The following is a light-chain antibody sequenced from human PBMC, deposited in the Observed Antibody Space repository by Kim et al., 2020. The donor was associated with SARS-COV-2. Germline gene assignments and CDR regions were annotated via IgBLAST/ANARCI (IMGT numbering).Light chain of an antibody. CDR1: RLREYY. CDR2: GNN. Sequence: SSELTQDPDVSVTLGQTIRITCQGDRLREYYASWYLQKPGQAPVLLIYGNNKRPSGIRDRFSGSNSGNTATLTITGAQAEDEADYYCHSRDSSGNYRVFGTGTKVTVL. V-gene: IGLV3-19*01. CDR3: HSRDSSGNYRV. J-gene: IGLJ1*01.